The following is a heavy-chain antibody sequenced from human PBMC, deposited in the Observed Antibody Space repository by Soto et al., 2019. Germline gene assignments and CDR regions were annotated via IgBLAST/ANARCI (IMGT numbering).Heavy chain of an antibody. CDR1: GGSISSYY. CDR3: ARDTTMIAPHAFDI. Sequence: TSETLSLTCTVSGGSISSYYWSWIRQPPGKGLEWIGYIYYSGSTNYNPSLKSRVTISVDTSKNQFSLKLSSVTAADTAVYYCARDTTMIAPHAFDIWVQGTMVNVS. CDR2: IYYSGST. D-gene: IGHD3-22*01. J-gene: IGHJ3*02. V-gene: IGHV4-59*01.